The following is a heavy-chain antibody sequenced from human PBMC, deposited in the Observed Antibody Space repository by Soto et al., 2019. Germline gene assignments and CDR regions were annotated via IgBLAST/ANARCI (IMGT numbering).Heavy chain of an antibody. D-gene: IGHD6-6*01. J-gene: IGHJ4*02. CDR3: AKPWVPSITDRPPRFDY. CDR1: GGTFSSYA. CDR2: IIPIFGTA. V-gene: IGHV1-69*13. Sequence: SVKVSCKASGGTFSSYAISWVRQAPGQGLEWMGGIIPIFGTANYAQKFQGRVTITADESTSTAYMELSHLRAEDTALYYCAKPWVPSITDRPPRFDYWGRGTLVTVSS.